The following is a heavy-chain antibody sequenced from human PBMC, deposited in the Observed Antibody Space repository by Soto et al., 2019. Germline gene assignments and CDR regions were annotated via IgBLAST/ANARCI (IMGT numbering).Heavy chain of an antibody. Sequence: GGSLRLSCAASGFTFSSYAMHWVRQAPGKGPEWVAVISYDGSNKYYADSVKGRFTISRDNSKNTLYLQMNSLRAEDTAVYYCARATRQDFWSGYYDYWGQGTLVTVSS. CDR2: ISYDGSNK. CDR1: GFTFSSYA. CDR3: ARATRQDFWSGYYDY. D-gene: IGHD3-3*01. J-gene: IGHJ4*02. V-gene: IGHV3-30-3*01.